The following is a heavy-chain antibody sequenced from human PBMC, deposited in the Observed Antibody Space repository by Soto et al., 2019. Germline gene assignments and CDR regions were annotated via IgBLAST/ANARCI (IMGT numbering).Heavy chain of an antibody. CDR1: GGTFSSYA. J-gene: IGHJ6*02. V-gene: IGHV1-69*12. D-gene: IGHD2-2*01. Sequence: QVQLVQSGAEVKKPGSSVKVSCKASGGTFSSYAISWVRQAPGQGLEWMGGIIPIFDTANYAQNFQGRVTITADEDTSTAYMELSSLRSEDTAVYYCARHDCISSSCYYYYYYGMDVWGQGTTVTVSS. CDR2: IIPIFDTA. CDR3: ARHDCISSSCYYYYYYGMDV.